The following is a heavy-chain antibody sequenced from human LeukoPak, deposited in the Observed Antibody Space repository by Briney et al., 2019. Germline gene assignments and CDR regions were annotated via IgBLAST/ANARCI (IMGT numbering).Heavy chain of an antibody. Sequence: ASVKVSCKVSGYTLTELSMHWVRQAPGKGLEWMGLVDPEDGETIYAEKFQGRVTITADTSTDTAYMELSSLRSEDTAVYYCATVAVDYWGQGTLVTVSS. CDR1: GYTLTELS. V-gene: IGHV1-24*01. CDR3: ATVAVDY. CDR2: VDPEDGET. J-gene: IGHJ4*02. D-gene: IGHD4-17*01.